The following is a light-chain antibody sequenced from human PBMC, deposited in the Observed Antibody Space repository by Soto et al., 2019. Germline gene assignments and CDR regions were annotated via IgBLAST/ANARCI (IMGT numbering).Light chain of an antibody. CDR2: EVF. Sequence: QSVLTQPASVSGSPGQSITISCTGTSNDVGSYDLVSWYQQLPGKAPKLVIYEVFRRPSGISDRFSGSKSGNAASLTISGLQAEDEADYYCCSYAGTNTHVFGTGTKVTVL. CDR3: CSYAGTNTHV. J-gene: IGLJ1*01. CDR1: SNDVGSYDL. V-gene: IGLV2-23*02.